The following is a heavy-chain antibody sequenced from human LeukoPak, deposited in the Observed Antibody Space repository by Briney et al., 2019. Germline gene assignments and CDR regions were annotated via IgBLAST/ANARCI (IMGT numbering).Heavy chain of an antibody. J-gene: IGHJ6*02. Sequence: KASETLSLTCTVSGGSISSGGYYWSWIRQHPGKGLEWIGYIYYSGSTYYNPSLKSRVTISVDTSKNQFSLKLSSVTAADTAVYYCASLSPYYYYGMDVWGQGTTVTVSS. CDR1: GGSISSGGYY. D-gene: IGHD3-3*02. CDR3: ASLSPYYYYGMDV. CDR2: IYYSGST. V-gene: IGHV4-31*03.